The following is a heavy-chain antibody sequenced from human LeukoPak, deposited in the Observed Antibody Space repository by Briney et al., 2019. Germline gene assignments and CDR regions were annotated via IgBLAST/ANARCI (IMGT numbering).Heavy chain of an antibody. J-gene: IGHJ6*03. D-gene: IGHD4-17*01. CDR3: ARPRNYGDYEFYYYMDV. CDR1: GFTFSSYA. Sequence: GGSLRLSCAASGFTFSSYAMHWVRQAPGKGLEYASAISSNGGSTYYANSVKGRFTISRDNSKNTLYLQMGSLRAEDMAVYYCARPRNYGDYEFYYYMDVWGKGTTVTVSS. V-gene: IGHV3-64*01. CDR2: ISSNGGST.